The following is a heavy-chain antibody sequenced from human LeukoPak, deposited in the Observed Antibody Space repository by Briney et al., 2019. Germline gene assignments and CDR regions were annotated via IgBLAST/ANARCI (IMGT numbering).Heavy chain of an antibody. V-gene: IGHV5-51*01. J-gene: IGHJ5*02. Sequence: GESLKISCKGSGYSFTSYWIGWVRQMPGKGLEWMGIIYPGDSDTRYSPSFQGQVTISAGKSISTAYLQWSSLKASDTAMYYCARLGLRFLEWSYNWFDPWGQGTLVTVSS. CDR1: GYSFTSYW. CDR2: IYPGDSDT. D-gene: IGHD3-3*01. CDR3: ARLGLRFLEWSYNWFDP.